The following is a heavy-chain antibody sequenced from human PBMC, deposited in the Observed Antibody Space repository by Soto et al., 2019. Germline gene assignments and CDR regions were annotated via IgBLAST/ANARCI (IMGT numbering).Heavy chain of an antibody. CDR3: ARGSTDSYPGSRIFDF. CDR1: GLTFGSRA. CDR2: ITDTGGDA. V-gene: IGHV3-23*01. Sequence: GGSLRLSCVASGLTFGSRAMTWVRQAPGEGLQWVSTITDTGGDAKYADSVRGRFVISRDNSKRTLYLQMTSLTAEDSAMYYCARGSTDSYPGSRIFDFWGRGTLVTVSS. J-gene: IGHJ4*02. D-gene: IGHD3-10*01.